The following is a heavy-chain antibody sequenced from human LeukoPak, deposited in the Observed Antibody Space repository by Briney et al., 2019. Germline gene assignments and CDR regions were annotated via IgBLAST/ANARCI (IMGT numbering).Heavy chain of an antibody. CDR3: ARDHSGWSLDP. Sequence: GGSLTLSCAASGFSFSSYYNNWVRQHPRKELEWVSYISSSGSSTYYAQSVKGRFTISRDNAKNSLYLQMNSLTAEDTAVYYGARDHSGWSLDPWGQGTLVTVSS. CDR1: GFSFSSYY. J-gene: IGHJ5*02. D-gene: IGHD6-19*01. CDR2: ISSSGSST. V-gene: IGHV3-48*03.